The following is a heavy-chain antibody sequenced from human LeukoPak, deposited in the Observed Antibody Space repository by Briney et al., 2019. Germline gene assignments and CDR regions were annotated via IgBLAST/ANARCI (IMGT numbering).Heavy chain of an antibody. J-gene: IGHJ4*02. CDR1: GFTFSSCS. D-gene: IGHD2-15*01. CDR2: IRHDSSDI. CDR3: AKVSRYCSGGSCYYHPFAY. V-gene: IGHV3-48*01. Sequence: GGSLRLSCAASGFTFSSCSMNWVRQAPGKGLEWISFIRHDSSDIYYADSVKGRFTISRDNSRNTLYLQMNSLRAEDTAVYYCAKVSRYCSGGSCYYHPFAYWGQGTLVTVSS.